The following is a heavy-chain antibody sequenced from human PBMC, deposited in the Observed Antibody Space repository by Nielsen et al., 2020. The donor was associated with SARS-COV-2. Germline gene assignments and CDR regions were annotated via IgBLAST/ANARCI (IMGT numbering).Heavy chain of an antibody. J-gene: IGHJ4*02. CDR3: ARDRWSSGRDDLQY. Sequence: GGSLRLSCAASGFSISSYNMNWVRQAPGKGLEWFSYISISSSTIDYADSVKGRFTISRDNSKNTLYLQMNRLRPEDTAVYYCARDRWSSGRDDLQYWGLGTLVTVSS. CDR1: GFSISSYN. V-gene: IGHV3-48*01. CDR2: ISISSSTI. D-gene: IGHD6-19*01.